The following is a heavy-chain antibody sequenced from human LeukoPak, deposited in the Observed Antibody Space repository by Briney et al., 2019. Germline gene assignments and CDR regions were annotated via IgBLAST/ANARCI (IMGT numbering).Heavy chain of an antibody. CDR3: ARIKQWLSMDNWFDP. J-gene: IGHJ5*02. CDR1: GGSISSYY. V-gene: IGHV4-34*01. Sequence: NSSETLSLTCTVSGGSISSYYWSWIRQPPGKGLEWIGEINHSGSTNYNPSLKSRVTISVDTSKNQFSLKLSSVTAADTAVYYCARIKQWLSMDNWFDPWGQGTLVTVSS. D-gene: IGHD6-19*01. CDR2: INHSGST.